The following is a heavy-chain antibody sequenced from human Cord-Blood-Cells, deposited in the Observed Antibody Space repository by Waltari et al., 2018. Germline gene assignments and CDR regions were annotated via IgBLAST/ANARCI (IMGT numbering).Heavy chain of an antibody. CDR3: ARDRRYYDSSGYYYYYGMDV. CDR2: IYTSGST. CDR1: GGSISSYY. D-gene: IGHD3-22*01. Sequence: QVHLQESGPGLVKPSETLSLTRPVPGGSISSYYRSCILQPAGQGLEWIGRIYTSGSTNYNPSLKSRVTMSVDTSKNQFSLKLSSVTAADTAVYYCARDRRYYDSSGYYYYYGMDVWGQGTTVTVSS. V-gene: IGHV4-4*07. J-gene: IGHJ6*02.